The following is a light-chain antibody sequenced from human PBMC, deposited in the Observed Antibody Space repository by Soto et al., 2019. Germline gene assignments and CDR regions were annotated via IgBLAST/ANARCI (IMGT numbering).Light chain of an antibody. CDR1: QSVSNY. CDR3: QHRSN. V-gene: IGKV3-11*01. CDR2: EAS. J-gene: IGKJ3*01. Sequence: EIVLTQSPATLSLSPGERATLSCRASQSVSNYLAWYQQKPGQAPRLLIYEASNRATGIPARFSGSGSGPDFTLTISSLEPEDFALYYCQHRSNFGPGTKVDIK.